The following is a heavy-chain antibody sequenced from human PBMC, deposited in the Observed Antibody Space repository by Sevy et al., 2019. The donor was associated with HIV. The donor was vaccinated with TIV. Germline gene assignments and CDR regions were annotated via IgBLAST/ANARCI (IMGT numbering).Heavy chain of an antibody. Sequence: GGSLRLSCAASGFTFSTYGLHWVRQAPGKGLEWVAAISYDSISQFYTDSVEDRFIISRDNSKNTMYLQMNGLITEDTAVYYCAKEMSSALGVGHLHNWFAHWGQGIVVTVSS. CDR2: ISYDSISQ. CDR3: AKEMSSALGVGHLHNWFAH. D-gene: IGHD7-27*01. CDR1: GFTFSTYG. V-gene: IGHV3-30*18. J-gene: IGHJ5*02.